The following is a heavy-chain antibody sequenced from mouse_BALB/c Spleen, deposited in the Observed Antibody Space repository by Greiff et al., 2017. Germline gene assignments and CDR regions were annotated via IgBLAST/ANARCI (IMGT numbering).Heavy chain of an antibody. CDR1: GYAFTNYL. Sequence: QVQLQQSGAELVRPGTSVKVSCKASGYAFTNYLIAWVKQRPGHGLEWIGVINPGSGGTNYNEKLKGKATLTADKSSSTAYMQLSSLTSDDSAVYFCARSYGNYLAGFAYWGQGTLVTVSA. CDR2: INPGSGGT. D-gene: IGHD2-10*02. V-gene: IGHV1-54*03. CDR3: ARSYGNYLAGFAY. J-gene: IGHJ3*01.